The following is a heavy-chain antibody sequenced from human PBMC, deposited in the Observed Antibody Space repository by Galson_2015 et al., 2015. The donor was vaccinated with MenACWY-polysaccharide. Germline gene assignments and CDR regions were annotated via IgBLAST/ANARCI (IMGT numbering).Heavy chain of an antibody. V-gene: IGHV4-59*12. Sequence: SISSYYWSWIRQSPGKGLEWIGDIHYSGRTNYNPSPRSRFTISVDKSKNQFSLKLSSVTAADTAVYYCARDYYGSESYIGVWFDPWGQGTLVTVSS. CDR2: IHYSGRT. CDR1: SISSYY. J-gene: IGHJ5*02. CDR3: ARDYYGSESYIGVWFDP. D-gene: IGHD3-10*01.